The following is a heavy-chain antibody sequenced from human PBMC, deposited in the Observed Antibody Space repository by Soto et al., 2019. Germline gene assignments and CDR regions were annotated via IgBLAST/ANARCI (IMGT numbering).Heavy chain of an antibody. CDR3: AKDGGSYHGNTFDY. J-gene: IGHJ4*02. Sequence: PGGSLRLSCAASGFTFSSYGMHWVRQAPGKGLEWVSAISGSGGSTYYADSVKGRFTISRDNSKNTLYLQMNSLRAEDTAVYYCAKDGGSYHGNTFDYWGQGTLVTVSS. CDR1: GFTFSSYG. CDR2: ISGSGGST. V-gene: IGHV3-23*01. D-gene: IGHD1-26*01.